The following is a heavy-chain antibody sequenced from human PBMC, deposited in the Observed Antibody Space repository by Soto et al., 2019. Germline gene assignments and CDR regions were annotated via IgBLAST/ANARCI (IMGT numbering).Heavy chain of an antibody. CDR1: GFTFSSYA. Sequence: QVQLVESGGGVVQPGRSLRLSCAASGFTFSSYAMHWVRQAPGKGLEWVAGISYDGSNKYYADSVKGRFTISRDNSKNTLYLQMNSLRAEDTAVYYCARDLPEYCSGGSCYPLDYWGQGTLVTVSS. V-gene: IGHV3-30-3*01. CDR3: ARDLPEYCSGGSCYPLDY. J-gene: IGHJ4*02. CDR2: ISYDGSNK. D-gene: IGHD2-15*01.